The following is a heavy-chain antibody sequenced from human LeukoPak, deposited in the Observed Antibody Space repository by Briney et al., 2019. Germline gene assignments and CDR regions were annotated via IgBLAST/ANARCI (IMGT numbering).Heavy chain of an antibody. V-gene: IGHV3-53*01. CDR1: GFTVSSNY. CDR3: ARLGYCSGGSCYPGAFDI. Sequence: GGSLRLSCAASGFTVSSNYMSWVRQAPGKGLERVSVIYSGGSTYYADSVKGRFTISRDNSKNTLYLQMNRLRAEDTAVYYCARLGYCSGGSCYPGAFDIWGQGTMVTVSS. D-gene: IGHD2-15*01. J-gene: IGHJ3*02. CDR2: IYSGGST.